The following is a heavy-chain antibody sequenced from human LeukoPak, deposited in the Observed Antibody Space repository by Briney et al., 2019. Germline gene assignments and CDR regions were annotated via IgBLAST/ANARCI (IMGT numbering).Heavy chain of an antibody. D-gene: IGHD6-13*01. CDR3: ARVPGIAAAEGFDY. CDR2: IIPIFGTA. V-gene: IGHV1-69*13. CDR1: GGTFGSYA. Sequence: GASVKVSCKASGGTFGSYAISWVRQAPGQGLEWMGGIIPIFGTANYAQKFQGRVTITADESTSTAYMELSSLRSEDTAVYYCARVPGIAAAEGFDYWGQGTLVTVSS. J-gene: IGHJ4*02.